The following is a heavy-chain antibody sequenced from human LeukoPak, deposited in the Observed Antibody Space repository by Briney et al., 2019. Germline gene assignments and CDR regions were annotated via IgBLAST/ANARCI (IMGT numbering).Heavy chain of an antibody. D-gene: IGHD5-18*01. V-gene: IGHV3-23*01. J-gene: IGHJ5*02. CDR2: ISGSGGST. Sequence: GGSLRLSCAASGFTFSSYAVSWVRQAPGKGLEWVSAISGSGGSTYYADSVKGRFTISRDNSKNTLYLQMNSLRAEDTAVYYCAKDCDEDTAVAPSCAWGQGTLVTVSS. CDR3: AKDCDEDTAVAPSCA. CDR1: GFTFSSYA.